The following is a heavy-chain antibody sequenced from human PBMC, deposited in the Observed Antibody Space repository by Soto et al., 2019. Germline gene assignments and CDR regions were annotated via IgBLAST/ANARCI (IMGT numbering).Heavy chain of an antibody. D-gene: IGHD3-9*01. CDR3: ARDCCRRVRYFDWSLFDP. CDR1: GYNFTSYY. CDR2: INPSGGST. J-gene: IGHJ5*02. V-gene: IGHV1-46*01. Sequence: QVQLVQSGAEVKKPGASVKVSCKASGYNFTSYYMHWVRQAPGQGLEWMGIINPSGGSTSYAQKFQGRVTMTRDTSTRTVYMELSSLRSEDTAVYYCARDCCRRVRYFDWSLFDPWGQGTLVTVSS.